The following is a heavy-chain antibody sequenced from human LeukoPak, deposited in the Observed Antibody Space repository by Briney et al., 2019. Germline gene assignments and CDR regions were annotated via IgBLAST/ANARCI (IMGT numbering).Heavy chain of an antibody. CDR2: IWYDGSNK. Sequence: GGSLRLSCAASGFTFSSYWMHWVRQAPGKGLEWVAVIWYDGSNKYYADSVKGRFTISRDNSKNTLYLQMNSLRAEDTAVYYCARDRSFLTGLDYRGQGTLVHVFS. CDR1: GFTFSSYW. CDR3: ARDRSFLTGLDY. D-gene: IGHD3-9*01. V-gene: IGHV3-33*08. J-gene: IGHJ4*01.